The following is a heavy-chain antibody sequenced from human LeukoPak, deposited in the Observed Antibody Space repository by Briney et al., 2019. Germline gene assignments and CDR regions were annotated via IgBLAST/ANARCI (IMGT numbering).Heavy chain of an antibody. CDR1: GFTFSSYG. CDR3: AKTHGGWYNNFDY. J-gene: IGHJ4*02. V-gene: IGHV3-30*02. D-gene: IGHD6-19*01. Sequence: GGSLRLSCAASGFTFSSYGMHWVRQAPGKGLEWVAFIRYDGSNKYYADSVKGRFTISRDNSKNTLYLQMNSLRAEDTAVYYCAKTHGGWYNNFDYWGQGTLVTVSS. CDR2: IRYDGSNK.